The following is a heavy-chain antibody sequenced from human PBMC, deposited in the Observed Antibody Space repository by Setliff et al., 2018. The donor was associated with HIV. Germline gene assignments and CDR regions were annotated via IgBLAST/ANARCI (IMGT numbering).Heavy chain of an antibody. CDR1: GGSISSRSYY. CDR2: INHSGST. CDR3: ARLVWTGYGSRASDI. J-gene: IGHJ3*02. Sequence: SETLSLTCTVSGGSISSRSYYWSWIRQPPGKGLEWIGEINHSGSTNFNPSLKSRVTISVDTSKNQFSLKLTSVTTADTAVYYCARLVWTGYGSRASDIWGQGTGVTVSS. V-gene: IGHV4-61*01. D-gene: IGHD5-12*01.